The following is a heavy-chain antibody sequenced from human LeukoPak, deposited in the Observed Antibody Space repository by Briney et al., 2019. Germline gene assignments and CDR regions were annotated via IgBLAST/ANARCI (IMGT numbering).Heavy chain of an antibody. J-gene: IGHJ5*02. D-gene: IGHD1-7*01. CDR1: GYTFTSYY. Sequence: ASVKASCKASGYTFTSYYMHWMRQAPGQGLEWMGIINPSGGSTSYAQKFQGRVTMTRDTSTSTVYMELSSLRSEDTAVYYCARSNNWNYEENWFDPWGQGTLVTVSS. CDR2: INPSGGST. V-gene: IGHV1-46*01. CDR3: ARSNNWNYEENWFDP.